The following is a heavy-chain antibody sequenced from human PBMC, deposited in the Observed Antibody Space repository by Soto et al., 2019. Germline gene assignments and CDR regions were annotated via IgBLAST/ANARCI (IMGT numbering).Heavy chain of an antibody. D-gene: IGHD1-26*01. CDR1: GGSISSYY. CDR3: ASIVGATSWYYYGMDV. V-gene: IGHV4-59*12. J-gene: IGHJ6*02. CDR2: IYYSGST. Sequence: SETLSLTCTVSGGSISSYYWSWIRQSPGKRLEWIGYIYYSGSTSYNPSFKSRVTISVDKSKNQFSLKLSSVTAADTAVYYCASIVGATSWYYYGMDVWGQGTKVTVSS.